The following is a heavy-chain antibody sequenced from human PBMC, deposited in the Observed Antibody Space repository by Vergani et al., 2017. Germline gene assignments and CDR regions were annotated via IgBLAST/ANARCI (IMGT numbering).Heavy chain of an antibody. V-gene: IGHV3-23*01. J-gene: IGHJ4*02. Sequence: TASGFTFSSYAMSWVRQAPGKGLEWVSAISGSGGSTYYAASVKGRFTISRDNSKNTLYLQMNSLRAEDTAVYYCARVSYGEYATYYFDYWGQGTLVTVSS. CDR2: ISGSGGST. D-gene: IGHD4-17*01. CDR1: GFTFSSYA. CDR3: ARVSYGEYATYYFDY.